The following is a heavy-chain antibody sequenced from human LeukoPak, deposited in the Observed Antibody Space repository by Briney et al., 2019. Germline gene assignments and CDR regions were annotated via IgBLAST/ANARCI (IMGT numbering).Heavy chain of an antibody. J-gene: IGHJ4*02. CDR2: VYPDDSDT. V-gene: IGHV5-51*01. D-gene: IGHD3-10*01. CDR3: ARQVYGSGTDY. CDR1: GYRFTSYW. Sequence: GESLKISCQVSGYRFTSYWIAWVRQMSGKGLEWMGIVYPDDSDTRYSPSFQGQVTISADKSISTAYLQWSSLKASDTAMYYCARQVYGSGTDYWGQGTLVTVSS.